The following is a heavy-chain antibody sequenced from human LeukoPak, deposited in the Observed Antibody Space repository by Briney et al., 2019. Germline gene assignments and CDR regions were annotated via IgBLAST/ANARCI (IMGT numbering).Heavy chain of an antibody. CDR2: IYYSGST. D-gene: IGHD6-13*01. CDR1: GGSISSSSYY. Sequence: PSETLSLTCSVSGGSISSSSYYWGWIRQPPGKGLEWIGSIYYSGSTYHNPSLKSRVTMSVDTSKNQFSLTLTSVTAADTAIYYCARLDYSSSYYDSWGQGTLVPVSS. J-gene: IGHJ4*02. V-gene: IGHV4-39*01. CDR3: ARLDYSSSYYDS.